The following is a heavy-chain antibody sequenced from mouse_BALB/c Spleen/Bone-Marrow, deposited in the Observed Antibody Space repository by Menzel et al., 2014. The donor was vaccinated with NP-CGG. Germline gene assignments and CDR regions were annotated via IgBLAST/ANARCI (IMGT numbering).Heavy chain of an antibody. V-gene: IGHV2-9*02. Sequence: VKLVESGPGLVAPSQSLSITCTVSGFSLKNYGVHWVRQPPGKGLEWLGVIGTGGGTNYNSALMSRLSINKDNSKSXVFLKMNSLQTDDTAMYYCARDRAYGNWYFDVWGAGTPVTVSS. CDR3: ARDRAYGNWYFDV. J-gene: IGHJ1*01. CDR2: IGTGGGT. CDR1: GFSLKNYG. D-gene: IGHD2-1*01.